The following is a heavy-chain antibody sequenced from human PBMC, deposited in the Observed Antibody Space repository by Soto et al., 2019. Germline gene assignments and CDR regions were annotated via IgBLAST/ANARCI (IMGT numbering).Heavy chain of an antibody. D-gene: IGHD3-16*01. CDR3: ARSITFGGVPL. Sequence: EVQLVESGGGLVQPGGSLRLSCAASGFSVSSNYMSWVRQAPGKGLEWVSVIYSGGSTYYSDSVKGRFSISRDNSKNTLYLQMNSLRAEDTAVYYCARSITFGGVPLWGQGTLVTVSS. CDR1: GFSVSSNY. CDR2: IYSGGST. J-gene: IGHJ4*02. V-gene: IGHV3-66*01.